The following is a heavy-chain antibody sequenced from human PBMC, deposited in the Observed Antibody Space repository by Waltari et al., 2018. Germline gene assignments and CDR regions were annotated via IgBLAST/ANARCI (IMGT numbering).Heavy chain of an antibody. CDR1: GGSISRGSSY. CDR3: ATAAAGRRYYYYYYMDV. Sequence: QVQLQESGPGLVKPSQTLSLTCTVSGGSISRGSSYWSWIRPPAGKGLEWIGRIYTSGSTNYNPSLKSRVTISVDTSKNQFSLKLSSVTAADTAVYYCATAAAGRRYYYYYYMDVWGKGTTVTVSS. D-gene: IGHD6-13*01. J-gene: IGHJ6*03. CDR2: IYTSGST. V-gene: IGHV4-61*02.